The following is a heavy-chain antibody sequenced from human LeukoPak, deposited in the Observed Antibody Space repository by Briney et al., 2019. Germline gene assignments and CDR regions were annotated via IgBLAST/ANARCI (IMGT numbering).Heavy chain of an antibody. V-gene: IGHV3-23*01. Sequence: GGSLRLSCSASGFTFSNYAMTWVRQAPGRGLEWVSSISGSGSDTYYADSVKGRFTISRDNSRNSVYLQMNSLRAEDTAVYYCARTFDYWGQGTLVTVSS. CDR3: ARTFDY. CDR1: GFTFSNYA. J-gene: IGHJ4*02. CDR2: ISGSGSDT.